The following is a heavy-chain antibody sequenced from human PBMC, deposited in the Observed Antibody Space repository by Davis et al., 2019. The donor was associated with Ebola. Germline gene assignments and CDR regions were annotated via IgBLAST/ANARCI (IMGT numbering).Heavy chain of an antibody. V-gene: IGHV3-21*01. D-gene: IGHD6-6*01. J-gene: IGHJ6*02. Sequence: GESLKISCAASGFTFSSYSMNWVRQAPGKGLEWVSSISSSSSYIYYADSVKGRFTISRDNAKNSLYLQMNSPRAEDTAVYYCARLYSSSSPFGGYYYYGMDVWGQGTTVTVSS. CDR2: ISSSSSYI. CDR1: GFTFSSYS. CDR3: ARLYSSSSPFGGYYYYGMDV.